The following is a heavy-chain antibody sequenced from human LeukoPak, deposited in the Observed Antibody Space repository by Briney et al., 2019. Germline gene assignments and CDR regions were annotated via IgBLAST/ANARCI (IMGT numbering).Heavy chain of an antibody. J-gene: IGHJ3*02. CDR1: GYSISSGYY. D-gene: IGHD2-8*01. CDR2: IYHSGST. Sequence: TSETLSLTCAVSGYSISSGYYWGWIRQPPGKGLEWIGSIYHSGSTYYNPSLKSRVTISVDTSKNQFSLKLSSVTAADTAVYYCASSSGYCTNGVCIGNAFDIWGQGTMVTVSS. V-gene: IGHV4-38-2*01. CDR3: ASSSGYCTNGVCIGNAFDI.